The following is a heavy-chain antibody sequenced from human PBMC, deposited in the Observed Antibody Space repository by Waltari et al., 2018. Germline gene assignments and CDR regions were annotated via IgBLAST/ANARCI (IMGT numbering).Heavy chain of an antibody. CDR1: GGSISSPY. CDR2: IYYSGST. CDR3: ARGIDSDYYYYMDV. D-gene: IGHD3-3*02. Sequence: QVQLQESGPGLVKPSETLSLTCPVSGGSISSPYWSWIRQPPGKGLEWIGYIYYSGSTNYNPSLKSRVTISVDTSKNQFSLKLSSVTAADTAVHYCARGIDSDYYYYMDVWGKGTTVTVSS. J-gene: IGHJ6*03. V-gene: IGHV4-59*11.